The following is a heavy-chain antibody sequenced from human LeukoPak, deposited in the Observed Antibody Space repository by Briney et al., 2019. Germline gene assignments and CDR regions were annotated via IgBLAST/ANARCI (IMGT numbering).Heavy chain of an antibody. CDR2: ISGSGGST. CDR3: AKAGAGSSWENYYYYYMDV. V-gene: IGHV3-23*01. J-gene: IGHJ6*03. CDR1: GFTFSSYA. Sequence: GGSLRLSCAASGFTFSSYAMSWVRQAPGKGLEWVSAISGSGGSTYYADSVKGRFTISRDNSKNTLYLQMNSLRAEDTAVYYCAKAGAGSSWENYYYYYMDVWGKGTTVTVSS. D-gene: IGHD6-13*01.